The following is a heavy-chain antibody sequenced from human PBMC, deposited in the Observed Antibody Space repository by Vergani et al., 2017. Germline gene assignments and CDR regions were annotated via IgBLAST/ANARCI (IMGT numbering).Heavy chain of an antibody. D-gene: IGHD3-9*01. CDR1: GGSFNTYY. V-gene: IGHV4-59*13. CDR2: IYSTGST. CDR3: ARVMYRDEASTGYRLEGMDI. Sequence: QVQLEESGPGLVKPSETLSLTCTVSGGSFNTYYWSWIRQSPGKGLEWIGYIYSTGSTNYNTSLNSRVTMSVDTSKNQFSQKLRSVTAADTAVYFCARVMYRDEASTGYRLEGMDIWGQGTTVTISS. J-gene: IGHJ6*02.